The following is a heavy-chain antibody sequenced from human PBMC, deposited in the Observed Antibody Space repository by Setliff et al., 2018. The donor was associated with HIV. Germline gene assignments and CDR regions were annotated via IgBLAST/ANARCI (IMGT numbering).Heavy chain of an antibody. CDR1: GFTFSTYP. CDR2: ISGSGGST. D-gene: IGHD5-18*01. Sequence: QPGGSLRLSCAASGFTFSTYPMSWVRQAPGKGLEWVSGISGSGGSTYYADSVKGRFTISRDNSQNTLYLQMNSLRADDTAIYYCAKGFRPVDTALVSGPTYWGQGIRVTVSS. V-gene: IGHV3-23*01. J-gene: IGHJ4*02. CDR3: AKGFRPVDTALVSGPTY.